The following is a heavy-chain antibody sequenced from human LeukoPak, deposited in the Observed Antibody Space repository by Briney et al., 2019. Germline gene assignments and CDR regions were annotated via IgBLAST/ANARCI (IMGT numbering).Heavy chain of an antibody. D-gene: IGHD2-2*01. CDR1: GGSIDTYY. CDR2: IDYTGTT. V-gene: IGHV4-59*08. J-gene: IGHJ4*02. CDR3: ARQNDFMVVPVD. Sequence: PSETLSLTCIVSGGSIDTYYWTWIRQPPGKGLEWIGYIDYTGTTKCNPSLKSRATLSVDMLKNQFSLKLTSVSAADTAVYYCARQNDFMVVPVDWGQGTLVTVSS.